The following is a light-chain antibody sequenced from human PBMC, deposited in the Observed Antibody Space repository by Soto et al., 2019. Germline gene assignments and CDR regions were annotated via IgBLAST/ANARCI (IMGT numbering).Light chain of an antibody. Sequence: IGLTQSPATLSLSPGERATLSCRASQSVSTYLAWYQQKPGQAPRLLIFDASNRATGIPARFSGSGSETDFTLTVSSLRSEDSAVYYCQQYNYWPIPFGQGTRLEIK. J-gene: IGKJ5*01. CDR1: QSVSTY. CDR2: DAS. V-gene: IGKV3-11*01. CDR3: QQYNYWPIP.